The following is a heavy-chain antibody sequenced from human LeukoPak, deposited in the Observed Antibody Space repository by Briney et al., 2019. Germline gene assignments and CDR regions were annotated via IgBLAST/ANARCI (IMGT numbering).Heavy chain of an antibody. Sequence: SETLSLTCTVSGGSISSSSYYWGWIRQPPGKGLEWIGSIYYSGSTYYNPSLKSRVTISVDTSKNQFSLKLSSVTAADTAVYYCASLIYDFWSGYYLDYWGQGTLVTVSS. CDR3: ASLIYDFWSGYYLDY. CDR2: IYYSGST. CDR1: GGSISSSSYY. J-gene: IGHJ4*02. D-gene: IGHD3-3*01. V-gene: IGHV4-39*01.